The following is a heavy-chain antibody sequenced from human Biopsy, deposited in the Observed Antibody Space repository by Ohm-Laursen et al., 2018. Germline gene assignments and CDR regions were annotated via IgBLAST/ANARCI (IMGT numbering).Heavy chain of an antibody. Sequence: SVTLSLTCTVSGGSISSDYWSWIRQTPGKGLVWIGYIYYSGCTNYNPSLKSRVTISVDTSKNQFSLRLNSVTAADTAVYYCARATNSTGWPYYYFYGMDVWGQGTTVTVSS. CDR1: GGSISSDY. D-gene: IGHD2/OR15-2a*01. V-gene: IGHV4-59*01. J-gene: IGHJ6*02. CDR3: ARATNSTGWPYYYFYGMDV. CDR2: IYYSGCT.